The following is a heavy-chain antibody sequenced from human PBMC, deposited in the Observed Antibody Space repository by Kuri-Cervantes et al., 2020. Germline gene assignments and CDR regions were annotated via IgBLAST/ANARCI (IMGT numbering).Heavy chain of an antibody. V-gene: IGHV1-3*01. Sequence: ASVKVSCKASGYTFTSYAMHWVRQAPGQRLEWMGWINAGNGNTKYSQKFQGRVTITRDTSASTAYMELSSLRSEDTAVYYCATDVGYCSGGSCSLGGWFDYWGQGTLVTVSS. CDR1: GYTFTSYA. D-gene: IGHD2-15*01. J-gene: IGHJ4*02. CDR2: INAGNGNT. CDR3: ATDVGYCSGGSCSLGGWFDY.